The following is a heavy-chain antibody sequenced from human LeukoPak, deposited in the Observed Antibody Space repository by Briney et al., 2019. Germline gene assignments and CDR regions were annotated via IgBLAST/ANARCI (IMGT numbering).Heavy chain of an antibody. CDR3: ARGEYGSGSYHIDY. CDR2: ISSSGSTI. D-gene: IGHD3-10*01. V-gene: IGHV3-48*01. CDR1: GFTFTSYN. Sequence: GGSLRLSCAASGFTFTSYNMNWVRQAPGKGLEWISFISSSGSTIYYADSVKGRFTISRDNAKNSLYLQMNSLRAEDTAVYYCARGEYGSGSYHIDYWGQGTLVTVSS. J-gene: IGHJ4*02.